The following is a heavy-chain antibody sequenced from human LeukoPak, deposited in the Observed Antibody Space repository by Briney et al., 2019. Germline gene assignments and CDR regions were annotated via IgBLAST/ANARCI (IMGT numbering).Heavy chain of an antibody. V-gene: IGHV1-2*02. CDR1: GYTFTGYY. CDR2: INPNSGGT. J-gene: IGHJ5*02. D-gene: IGHD6-6*01. Sequence: ASVKVSCKASGYTFTGYYMHWVRQAPGQGLEWMGWINPNSGGTNYAQKFQGRVTMTRDTSISTAHMELSRLRSDDTAVYYCARVKYSSSLFYLWGQGTLVTVSS. CDR3: ARVKYSSSLFYL.